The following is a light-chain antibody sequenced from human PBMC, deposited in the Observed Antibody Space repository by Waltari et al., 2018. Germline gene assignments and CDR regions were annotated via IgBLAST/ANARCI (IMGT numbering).Light chain of an antibody. CDR2: DTS. J-gene: IGLJ3*02. Sequence: WYQQAPGQASRTLICDTSSRSSGVPESCSRSILDNKAALAITAAEADDGSDYYCVLSMGRGIWVFGGGTKLTVL. V-gene: IGLV8-61*01. CDR3: VLSMGRGIWV.